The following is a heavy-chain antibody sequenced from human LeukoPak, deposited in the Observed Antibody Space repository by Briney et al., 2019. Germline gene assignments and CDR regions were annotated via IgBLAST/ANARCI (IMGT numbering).Heavy chain of an antibody. CDR2: ISIISSTI. V-gene: IGHV3-48*01. D-gene: IGHD5-12*01. J-gene: IGHJ4*02. CDR3: ARTYERELDY. Sequence: GGPLRLSCAASGFTFSSYHMNWVRQAPGKGLEWVSDISIISSTIYYADSVKGRFTISRDDAKNSVYLQMNSLRAEDTAVYYCARTYERELDYWGQGTLVTVSS. CDR1: GFTFSSYH.